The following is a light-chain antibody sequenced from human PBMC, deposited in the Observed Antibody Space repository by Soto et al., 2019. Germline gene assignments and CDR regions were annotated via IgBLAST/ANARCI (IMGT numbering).Light chain of an antibody. V-gene: IGKV1-9*01. CDR3: HQFKSYPYT. J-gene: IGKJ2*01. CDR1: QAISAY. Sequence: IQLTQSPSSLSASVGDRVTITCRALQAISAYLVWYQQNTGQAPKLLIYGASTLQSGVPSRFSSSGSGTDFTLTISSLDPADFATYYCHQFKSYPYTFGQGTKLEIK. CDR2: GAS.